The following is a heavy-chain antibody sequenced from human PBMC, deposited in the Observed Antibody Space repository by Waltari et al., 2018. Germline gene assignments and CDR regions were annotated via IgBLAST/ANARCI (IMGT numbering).Heavy chain of an antibody. V-gene: IGHV3-15*07. J-gene: IGHJ4*02. CDR2: IKRESSGATR. CDR3: TADVPWLRPQNDY. Sequence: EVQLVESGGGLVKPEGSLRLSCAASGFTFNDAWMNWVRQAPGKGLEWVGRIKRESSGATRDYDTPVKGRCTMSRDDSKSTLYLQRNSLKAEDTAVYYCTADVPWLRPQNDYWGQGTLVTVSS. CDR1: GFTFNDAW. D-gene: IGHD6-19*01.